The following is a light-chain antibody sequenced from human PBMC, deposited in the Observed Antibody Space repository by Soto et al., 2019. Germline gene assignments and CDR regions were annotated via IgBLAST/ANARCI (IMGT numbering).Light chain of an antibody. CDR3: CSYAGSYTPRV. CDR2: DVS. V-gene: IGLV2-11*01. Sequence: QSALTQPRSGSGSPGQSVTISCTGTSSDVGGYNYVSWYQQHPGKAPKLMIYDVSKRPSGVPDRFSGSKSGNTASLTISGLQAEDEADYYCCSYAGSYTPRVFGTGTKLTVL. CDR1: SSDVGGYNY. J-gene: IGLJ1*01.